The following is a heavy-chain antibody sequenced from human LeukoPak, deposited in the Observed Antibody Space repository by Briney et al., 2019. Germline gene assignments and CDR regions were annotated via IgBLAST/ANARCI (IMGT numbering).Heavy chain of an antibody. V-gene: IGHV6-1*01. D-gene: IGHD6-19*01. J-gene: IGHJ6*02. CDR3: ARVRYSSGWYHYYYGMDV. CDR2: TYYRSKWYN. CDR1: GDSVSSNSAA. Sequence: PSQTLSLTCAISGDSVSSNSAAWNWIRQSPSRGLEWLGRTYYRSKWYNDYAVSVKSRITINPDTSKNQSSLQLNSVTPEDTAVYYCARVRYSSGWYHYYYGMDVWGQGTTVTVSS.